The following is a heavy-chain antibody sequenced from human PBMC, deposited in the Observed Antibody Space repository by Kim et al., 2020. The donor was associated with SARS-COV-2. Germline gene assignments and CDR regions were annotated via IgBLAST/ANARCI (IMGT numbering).Heavy chain of an antibody. Sequence: GGSLRLSCAASGFTFSSYGMHWVRQAPGKGLEWVAVISYDRSNKYYADSVKGRFTISRDNSKNMLYLQMHSLRAEDTAVYYCAKESGSGSYYAWTYYYYGMDVWGQGTTVTVSS. V-gene: IGHV3-30*18. CDR1: GFTFSSYG. J-gene: IGHJ6*02. CDR3: AKESGSGSYYAWTYYYYGMDV. D-gene: IGHD3-10*01. CDR2: ISYDRSNK.